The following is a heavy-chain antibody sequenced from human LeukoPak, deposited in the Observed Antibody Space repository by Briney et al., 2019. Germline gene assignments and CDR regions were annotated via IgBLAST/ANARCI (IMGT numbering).Heavy chain of an antibody. V-gene: IGHV1-24*01. D-gene: IGHD3-22*01. CDR1: GYTLTELS. J-gene: IGHJ4*02. Sequence: GASVKVSCKVSGYTLTELSMHWVRQAPGKGLEWMGGSDPEDGETIYAQKFQGRVTMTEDTSTDTAYMELSSLRSEDTAVYYCATEGSYYDSSGYYLFGYWGQGTLVTVSS. CDR2: SDPEDGET. CDR3: ATEGSYYDSSGYYLFGY.